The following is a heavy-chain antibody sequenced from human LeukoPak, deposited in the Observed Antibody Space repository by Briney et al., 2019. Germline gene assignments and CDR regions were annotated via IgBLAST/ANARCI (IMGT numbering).Heavy chain of an antibody. J-gene: IGHJ4*02. V-gene: IGHV4-59*11. D-gene: IGHD5-18*01. CDR2: MRDTVNT. CDR3: ATIKRGNIYGYFDF. Sequence: SETLSLTCTVSDVSISSHYWSWLRQPPGKGLEWIAYMRDTVNTKDDPSFKSRLTLSADTSKNQFSLRLSSVTAADTAVYYCATIKRGNIYGYFDFWGQGILVTVSS. CDR1: DVSISSHY.